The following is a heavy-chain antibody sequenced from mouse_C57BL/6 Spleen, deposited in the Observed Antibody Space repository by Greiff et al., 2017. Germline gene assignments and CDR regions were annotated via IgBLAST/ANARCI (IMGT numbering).Heavy chain of an antibody. Sequence: EVMLVEFGGGLVKPGGSLKLSCAASGFTFSDYGMHWVRQAPEKGLEWVAYISSGSSTIYYADTVKGRFTISRDNAKNTLFLQMTSLRSEDTAMYYCARPAYYSNYYAMDYWGQGTSVTVSS. V-gene: IGHV5-17*01. J-gene: IGHJ4*01. CDR1: GFTFSDYG. CDR3: ARPAYYSNYYAMDY. CDR2: ISSGSSTI. D-gene: IGHD2-5*01.